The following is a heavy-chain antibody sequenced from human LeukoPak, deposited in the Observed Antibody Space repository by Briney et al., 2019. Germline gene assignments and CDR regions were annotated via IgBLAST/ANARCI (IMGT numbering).Heavy chain of an antibody. D-gene: IGHD5-18*01. Sequence: GGSLRLSCAAAGFTFSRYAMSWVRQSPGKGLEWVSAISDSGGGTNYADSVKGRFTISRDNSKSSLYLQMNSLRTEDTAVYFCAKLYNYGYINWGQGTLVTVSS. CDR3: AKLYNYGYIN. J-gene: IGHJ4*02. CDR2: ISDSGGGT. V-gene: IGHV3-23*01. CDR1: GFTFSRYA.